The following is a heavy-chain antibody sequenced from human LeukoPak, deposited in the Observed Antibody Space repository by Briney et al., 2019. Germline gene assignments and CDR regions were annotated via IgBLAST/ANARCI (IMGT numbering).Heavy chain of an antibody. CDR2: TYYRSKWYN. CDR3: ARDTGHISSIVGDLTFDY. CDR1: GDSVSSNSAA. D-gene: IGHD1-26*01. Sequence: SQTLSLTFAISGDSVSSNSAAWKWIRQSPSRGLEWLGRTYYRSKWYNDYAVSVKSRITINPDTSKNQFSLQLNSVTPEDTAVYYCARDTGHISSIVGDLTFDYWGRGTLVTVSS. J-gene: IGHJ4*02. V-gene: IGHV6-1*01.